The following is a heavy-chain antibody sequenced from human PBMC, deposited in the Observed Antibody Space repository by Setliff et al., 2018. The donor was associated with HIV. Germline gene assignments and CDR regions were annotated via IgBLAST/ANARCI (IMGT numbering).Heavy chain of an antibody. CDR2: IYHSGST. CDR3: ARHDCGGDCSINWFDP. CDR1: GYSISSDYC. Sequence: SETLSLTCGVSGYSISSDYCWGWIRQPPGKGLEWIGSIYHSGSTYYNPSLKSRVTMSVDTSKNQFSLKLSSVTAADTAVYYCARHDCGGDCSINWFDPWGQGTLVTVSS. D-gene: IGHD2-21*02. V-gene: IGHV4-38-2*01. J-gene: IGHJ5*02.